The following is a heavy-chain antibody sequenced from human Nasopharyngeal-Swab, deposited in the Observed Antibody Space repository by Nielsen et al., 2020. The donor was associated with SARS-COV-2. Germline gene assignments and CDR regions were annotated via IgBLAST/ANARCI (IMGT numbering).Heavy chain of an antibody. V-gene: IGHV3-48*03. CDR1: GFTFSSYE. CDR2: ISSSGSTT. J-gene: IGHJ6*02. D-gene: IGHD1-1*01. CDR3: AKEVQLERTTGYYYYYGMDV. Sequence: GGSLRLSCAASGFTFSSYEMNWVRQAPGKGLEWVSYISSSGSTTYYADSVKGRFTISRDNSKNTLYLQMNSLRAEDTAVYYCAKEVQLERTTGYYYYYGMDVWGQGTTVTVSS.